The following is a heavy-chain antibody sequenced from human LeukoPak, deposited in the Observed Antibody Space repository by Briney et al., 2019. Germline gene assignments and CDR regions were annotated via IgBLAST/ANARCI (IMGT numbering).Heavy chain of an antibody. CDR2: INHSGRT. J-gene: IGHJ4*02. CDR3: ARQPLETPFDY. Sequence: SETLSLTCAVYGGSFSGYYWSWIRQPPGKGLEWIGEINHSGRTNYNPSLKSRVTISVDTSKNQFSLKLSSVTAADTAVYYCARQPLETPFDYWGQGTLVTVSS. CDR1: GGSFSGYY. V-gene: IGHV4-34*01. D-gene: IGHD6-13*01.